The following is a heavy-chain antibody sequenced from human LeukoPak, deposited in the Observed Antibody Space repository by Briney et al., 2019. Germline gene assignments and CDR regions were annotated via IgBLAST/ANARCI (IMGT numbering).Heavy chain of an antibody. CDR3: ARDRAAAAGTEAFDI. CDR1: GFTVSSNY. V-gene: IGHV3-66*01. CDR2: IYSGGST. J-gene: IGHJ3*02. Sequence: GGSLRLSCAASGFTVSSNYMSWVRQAPGKGLEWVSVIYSGGSTYYADSVKGRFTISRDNSKNTLYLQMNSPRAEDTAVYYCARDRAAAAGTEAFDIWGQGTMVTVSS. D-gene: IGHD6-13*01.